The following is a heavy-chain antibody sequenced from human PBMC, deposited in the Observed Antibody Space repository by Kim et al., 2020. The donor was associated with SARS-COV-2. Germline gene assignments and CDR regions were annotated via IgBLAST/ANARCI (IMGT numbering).Heavy chain of an antibody. V-gene: IGHV3-15*01. D-gene: IGHD2-8*01. J-gene: IGHJ6*02. CDR1: GFTFSNAW. CDR2: IKSKTDGGTT. CDR3: TTGYCTNGVCYGYYYGMDV. Sequence: GGSLRLSCAASGFTFSNAWMSWVRQAPGKGLEWVGRIKSKTDGGTTDYAAPVKGRFTISRDDSKNTLYLQMNSLKTEDTAVYYCTTGYCTNGVCYGYYYGMDVWGQGTTDTVSS.